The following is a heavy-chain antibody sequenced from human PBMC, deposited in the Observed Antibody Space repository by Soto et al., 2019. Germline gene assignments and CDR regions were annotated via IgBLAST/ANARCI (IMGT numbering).Heavy chain of an antibody. D-gene: IGHD1-7*01. V-gene: IGHV3-15*07. CDR1: GFSFSKAW. CDR2: IKAKNRGETT. J-gene: IGHJ3*02. CDR3: TTNEIIGTTNDAFDI. Sequence: EVQLVESGGGLVKPGGSLRLSCAASGFSFSKAWMNWVRQAPGKGLEWVGRIKAKNRGETTDYAAPVKGRFAISRDDSKNTLYLQMNSLKTEDTAVYYCTTNEIIGTTNDAFDIWGQGTVVTVSS.